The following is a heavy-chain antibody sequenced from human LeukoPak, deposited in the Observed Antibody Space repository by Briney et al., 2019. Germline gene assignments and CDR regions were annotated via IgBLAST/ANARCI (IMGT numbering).Heavy chain of an antibody. CDR2: ISYDGSNK. V-gene: IGHV3-30*18. J-gene: IGHJ4*02. CDR1: GFTFSSYG. CDR3: AKDQRSGSYIDY. Sequence: GGSLRLSCAASGFTFSSYGMVWVRQAPGKGLEWVAFISYDGSNKYYADSVKGRFTISRDNSKNTLYLQMNSLRAEDTAVYYCAKDQRSGSYIDYWGQGTLVTVSS. D-gene: IGHD1-26*01.